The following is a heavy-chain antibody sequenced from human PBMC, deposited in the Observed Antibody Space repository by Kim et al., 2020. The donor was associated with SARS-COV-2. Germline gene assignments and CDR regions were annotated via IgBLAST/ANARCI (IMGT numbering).Heavy chain of an antibody. Sequence: GGSLRLSCAASGFTVSSNYMSWVRQAPGKGLGWVSVIYSGGTTYYADSVKGRFTISRDNSKKTRYLQMNSVRAEDTAVYYCARDRVEAAASTKGPSVFPLAPCSRSTSESTAALGCLVKEYF. D-gene: IGHD6-13*01. J-gene: IGHJ1*01. CDR1: GFTVSSNY. CDR2: IYSGGTT. V-gene: IGHV3-66*01. CDR3: ARDRVEAAASTKGPSVFPLAPCSRSTSESTAALGCLVKEYF.